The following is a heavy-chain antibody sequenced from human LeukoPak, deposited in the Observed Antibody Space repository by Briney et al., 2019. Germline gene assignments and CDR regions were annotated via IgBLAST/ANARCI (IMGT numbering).Heavy chain of an antibody. J-gene: IGHJ4*02. CDR2: INHDGSDK. V-gene: IGHV3-7*01. CDR1: GFNFSSFW. CDR3: ARNTYYDFWSRHYGLDF. D-gene: IGHD3-3*01. Sequence: GGSLRLSCAASGFNFSSFWMNWVRQVPGKGLEWVANINHDGSDKYYVDSVKGRFTISRDNAKNSLYLEVHSLRAEDTAIYYCARNTYYDFWSRHYGLDFWGQGTLVTVCS.